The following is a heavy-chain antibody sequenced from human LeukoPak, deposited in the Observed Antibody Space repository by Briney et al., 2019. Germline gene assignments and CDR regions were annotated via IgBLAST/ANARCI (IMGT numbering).Heavy chain of an antibody. J-gene: IGHJ4*02. Sequence: GASVKVSCKASGGTFSSYAISWVRQAPGQGLEWMGGIIPIFGTANYAQKFQGRVTITTDESTSTAYTELSSLRSEDTAVYYCARGDYDILTGYYKGFDYWGQGTLVTVSS. D-gene: IGHD3-9*01. V-gene: IGHV1-69*05. CDR3: ARGDYDILTGYYKGFDY. CDR2: IIPIFGTA. CDR1: GGTFSSYA.